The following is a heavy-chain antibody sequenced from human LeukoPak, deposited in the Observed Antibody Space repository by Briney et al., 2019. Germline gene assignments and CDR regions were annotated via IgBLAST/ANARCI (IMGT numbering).Heavy chain of an antibody. CDR1: GGSISSDSYY. CDR2: IYSGGTT. J-gene: IGHJ4*02. Sequence: SETLSLTCAVSGGSISSDSYYWGWIRQPPGKGLEWIGSIYSGGTTYYNPSLKSRVTISVDTSKNQFSLKPTSVTAADAAAYYCARHSRNCSGGYCYLYYWGQGTLVTVSS. CDR3: ARHSRNCSGGYCYLYY. D-gene: IGHD2-15*01. V-gene: IGHV4-39*01.